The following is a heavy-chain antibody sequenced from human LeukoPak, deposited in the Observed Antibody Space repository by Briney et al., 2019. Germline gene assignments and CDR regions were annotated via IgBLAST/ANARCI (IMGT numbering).Heavy chain of an antibody. Sequence: PSQTLSLTCTVSGGSISSGGYYWSWIRQHPGKGLEWIGYIYYSGSTNYNPSLKSRVTISVDTSKNQFSLKLSSVTAADTAVYYCARADSSPNYYYYGMDVWGQGTTVTVSS. CDR2: IYYSGST. CDR1: GGSISSGGYY. J-gene: IGHJ6*02. D-gene: IGHD6-13*01. V-gene: IGHV4-30-4*08. CDR3: ARADSSPNYYYYGMDV.